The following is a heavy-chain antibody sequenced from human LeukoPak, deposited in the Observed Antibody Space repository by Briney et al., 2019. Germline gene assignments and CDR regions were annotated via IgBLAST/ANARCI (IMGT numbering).Heavy chain of an antibody. V-gene: IGHV3-7*01. D-gene: IGHD3-22*01. CDR1: GFTFSSYW. J-gene: IGHJ6*03. Sequence: GGPLRLSCAASGFTFSSYWMSWVRQAPGKGLEWVANIKQDGSEKYYVDSVKGRFTISRGNAKNSLYLQMNSLRAEDTAVYYCARWDDSSGYWYYYYYMDVWGKGTTVTVSS. CDR2: IKQDGSEK. CDR3: ARWDDSSGYWYYYYYMDV.